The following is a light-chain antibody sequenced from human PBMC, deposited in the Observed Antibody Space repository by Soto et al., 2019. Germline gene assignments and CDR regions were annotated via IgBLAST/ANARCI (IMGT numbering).Light chain of an antibody. CDR3: QSYDSSLSGSVV. CDR1: SSNIGAGYD. CDR2: ANS. Sequence: QSALTQPPSVSGAPGQRVTISCTGSSSNIGAGYDVHWYQQLPGTAPKVLIYANSHRPSGVPDLFSGSQSVTSASLAITGLQAEDEADYYCQSYDSSLSGSVVFGGGTKVTVL. V-gene: IGLV1-40*01. J-gene: IGLJ2*01.